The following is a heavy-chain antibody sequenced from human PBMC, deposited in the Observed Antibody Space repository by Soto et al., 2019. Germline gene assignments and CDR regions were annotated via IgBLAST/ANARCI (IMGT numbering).Heavy chain of an antibody. CDR2: ISGSGGST. V-gene: IGHV3-23*01. J-gene: IGHJ4*02. CDR3: AKDRIKLRYFASRESLPGARGVGASDY. D-gene: IGHD3-9*01. Sequence: GGSLRLSCAASGFTFSSYAMSWVRQAPGKGLEWVSAISGSGGSTYYADSVKGRFTISRDNSKNTLYLQMNSLRAEDTAVYYCAKDRIKLRYFASRESLPGARGVGASDYWGQGTLVTVSS. CDR1: GFTFSSYA.